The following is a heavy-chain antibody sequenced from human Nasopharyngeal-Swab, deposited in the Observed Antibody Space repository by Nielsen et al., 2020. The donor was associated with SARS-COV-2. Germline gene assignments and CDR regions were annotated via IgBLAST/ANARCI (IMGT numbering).Heavy chain of an antibody. CDR2: IYYSGST. Sequence: WIRQPPGKGLEWIGYIYYSGSTNSNPSLKSRVTISVDTSKNQFSLKLTSVTAADTAVYYCARPPYYYMDVWGRGTTVTVSS. CDR3: ARPPYYYMDV. V-gene: IGHV4-61*07. J-gene: IGHJ6*03.